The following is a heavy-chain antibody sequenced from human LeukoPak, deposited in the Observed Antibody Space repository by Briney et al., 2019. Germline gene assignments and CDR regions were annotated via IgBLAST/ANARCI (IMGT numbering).Heavy chain of an antibody. Sequence: PGRSLRLSCAASEFTFNNHDMHWVRQAPGKGLEWVAAISYDGRNKYYADSVKGRFTISRDNAKNSLYLQMNSLRAEDTAVYYCAREKADYTSGSYHDSWGQGTLVTVSS. CDR3: AREKADYTSGSYHDS. D-gene: IGHD3-10*01. CDR1: EFTFNNHD. J-gene: IGHJ4*02. V-gene: IGHV3-30*03. CDR2: ISYDGRNK.